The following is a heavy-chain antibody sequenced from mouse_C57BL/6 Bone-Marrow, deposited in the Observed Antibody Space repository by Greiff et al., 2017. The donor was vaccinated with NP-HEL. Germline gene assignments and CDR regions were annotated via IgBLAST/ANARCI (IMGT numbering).Heavy chain of an antibody. Sequence: DVKLVESGGGLVQPGGSMKLSCAASGFTFSDAWMDWVRQSPEKGLEWVAEIRNKANNHATYYAESVKGRFTISRDDSKSSVYLQMNSLRAEDTGIYYCTRGDGYYAWFAYWGQVTLVTVSA. CDR2: IRNKANNHAT. V-gene: IGHV6-6*01. D-gene: IGHD2-3*01. J-gene: IGHJ3*01. CDR3: TRGDGYYAWFAY. CDR1: GFTFSDAW.